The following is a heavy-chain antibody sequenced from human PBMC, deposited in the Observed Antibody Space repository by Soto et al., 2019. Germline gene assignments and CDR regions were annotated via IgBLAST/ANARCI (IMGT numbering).Heavy chain of an antibody. CDR1: GFTFSTYA. V-gene: IGHV3-23*01. D-gene: IGHD3-10*01. CDR2: ISGSGST. J-gene: IGHJ4*02. CDR3: AKVISTSGRSL. Sequence: LRLSCAASGFTFSTYAMTWVRQAPGKGLAWLSSISGSGSTYYADSVKGRFTISRDNSKNTLYLQMNSLRAEDTAVYYCAKVISTSGRSLWGRGTLVTVSS.